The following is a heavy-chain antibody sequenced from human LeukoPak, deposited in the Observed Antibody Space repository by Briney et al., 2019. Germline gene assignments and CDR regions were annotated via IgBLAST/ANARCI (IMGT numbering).Heavy chain of an antibody. V-gene: IGHV3-48*01. D-gene: IGHD3-3*01. Sequence: GGSLRLSCAASGFTFSRYDMNWVRRAPGKGLECVSYISSSSTTIYFADSAKGRFTISRDNAKNSLYPQMNSLRAEDTAVYYCARGVGLTTVFGVLSDAFDIWGQGTMVTVSS. CDR1: GFTFSRYD. CDR2: ISSSSTTI. CDR3: ARGVGLTTVFGVLSDAFDI. J-gene: IGHJ3*02.